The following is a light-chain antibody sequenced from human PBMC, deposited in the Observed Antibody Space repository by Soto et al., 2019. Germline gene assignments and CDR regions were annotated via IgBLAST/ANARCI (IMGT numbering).Light chain of an antibody. J-gene: IGKJ2*01. CDR2: TVS. CDR3: QQYNTYSYT. Sequence: DIQLTQSPSTLSASVGDRVTITCRASKSIINYLAWYQQRPGKAPRLLIYTVSNLETGVPSRFSGSGSGTEFTLPISSLQHDDLATYYCQQYNTYSYTFGQGNTLDIK. CDR1: KSIINY. V-gene: IGKV1-5*03.